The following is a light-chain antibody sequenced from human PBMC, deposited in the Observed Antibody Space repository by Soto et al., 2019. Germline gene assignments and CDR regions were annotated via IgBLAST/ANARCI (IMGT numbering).Light chain of an antibody. Sequence: QSVLTQPPSASGTPGQRVTISCSGSSSNIGSNSVHWYRQIPGTAPKLLIYTNSQRPSGVPDRFSGSKSGTSASLAISGLHSEDEADYYCAAWDDSLNGCVFGTGTKVTVL. V-gene: IGLV1-44*01. CDR1: SSNIGSNS. CDR2: TNS. CDR3: AAWDDSLNGCV. J-gene: IGLJ1*01.